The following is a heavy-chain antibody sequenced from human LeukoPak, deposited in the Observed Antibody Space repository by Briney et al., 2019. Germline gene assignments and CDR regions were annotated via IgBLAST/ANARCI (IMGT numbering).Heavy chain of an antibody. V-gene: IGHV3-11*04. CDR3: ARDFFFTSTHEAHY. Sequence: PGGSLRLSCAASGFTFNDYYMSWIRQAPGKGLEWVSYISSSGSTIYYADSVKGRFTISRDNAKNSLYLQMNSLRAEDTAVYYCARDFFFTSTHEAHYWGQGTLVTVSS. D-gene: IGHD5-12*01. J-gene: IGHJ4*02. CDR2: ISSSGSTI. CDR1: GFTFNDYY.